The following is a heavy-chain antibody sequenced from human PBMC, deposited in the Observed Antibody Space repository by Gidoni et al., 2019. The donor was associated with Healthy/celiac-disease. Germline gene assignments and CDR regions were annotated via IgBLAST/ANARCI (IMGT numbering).Heavy chain of an antibody. CDR1: GGSFSGYY. CDR2: INHSGST. V-gene: IGHV4-34*01. D-gene: IGHD3-22*01. CDR3: ARGPRGSSGYYREYFQH. J-gene: IGHJ1*01. Sequence: QVQLQQWGAGLLKPSETLSLTCAVSGGSFSGYYWSWIRQPPGKGLEWIGEINHSGSTNYNPSLKSRVTISVDTSKNQFSLKLSSVTAADTAVYYWARGPRGSSGYYREYFQHWGQGTLVTVSS.